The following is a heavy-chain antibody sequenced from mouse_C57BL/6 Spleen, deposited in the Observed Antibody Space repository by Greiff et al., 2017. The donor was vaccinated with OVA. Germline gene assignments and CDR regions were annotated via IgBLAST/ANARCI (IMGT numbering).Heavy chain of an antibody. CDR2: IYPRSGNT. CDR3: ARSIYDGYYEDY. D-gene: IGHD2-3*01. Sequence: VQRVESGAELARPGASVKLSCKASGYTFTSYGISWVKQRTGQGLEWIGEIYPRSGNTYYNEKFKGKATLTADKSSSTAYMELRSLTSEDSAVYFCARSIYDGYYEDYWGQGTTLTVSS. J-gene: IGHJ2*01. CDR1: GYTFTSYG. V-gene: IGHV1-81*01.